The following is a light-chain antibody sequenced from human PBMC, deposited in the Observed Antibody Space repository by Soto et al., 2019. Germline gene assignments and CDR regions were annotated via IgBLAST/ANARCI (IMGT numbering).Light chain of an antibody. CDR3: QQYGSSLRT. CDR2: GAS. CDR1: QSVNNNY. J-gene: IGKJ1*01. Sequence: EIVLTQSPGTLSLSPGERATLSCRASQSVNNNYLAWYQQRPGQAPRLLISGASRRATGVPDRFSGSGSGTDFTVTISRLEPEDFAVYYCQQYGSSLRTFGQGTKVDI. V-gene: IGKV3-20*01.